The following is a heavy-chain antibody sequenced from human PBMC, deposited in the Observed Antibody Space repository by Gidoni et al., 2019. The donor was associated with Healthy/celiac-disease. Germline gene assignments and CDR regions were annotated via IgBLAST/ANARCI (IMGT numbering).Heavy chain of an antibody. CDR1: GFPFRSYR. CDR3: ASTYYGDYVSWYYYYGMDV. CDR2: ISSGSSYI. J-gene: IGHJ6*02. D-gene: IGHD4-17*01. Sequence: EVQLVESGGGLVKPGGSLRLSCAASGFPFRSYRMTWVRQAPGKGLEWVSSISSGSSYIYYADSVKGRFTISRDNAKNSLYLQMNSLRAEDTAVYYCASTYYGDYVSWYYYYGMDVWGQGTTVTVSS. V-gene: IGHV3-21*01.